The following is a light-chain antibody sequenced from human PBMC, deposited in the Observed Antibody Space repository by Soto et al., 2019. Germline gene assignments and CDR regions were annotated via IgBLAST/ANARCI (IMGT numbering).Light chain of an antibody. CDR2: GAS. CDR3: QQYGSSPPYT. J-gene: IGKJ2*01. CDR1: HSVSSSY. V-gene: IGKV3-20*01. Sequence: EIVLTQSPGTLSLSPGERATLSCRASHSVSSSYLAWYQQKPGQAPRLLIYGASSRATGIPDRFSGSGSGTDFTLTISRLEPEAFAVYYCQQYGSSPPYTFGQGIKLEIK.